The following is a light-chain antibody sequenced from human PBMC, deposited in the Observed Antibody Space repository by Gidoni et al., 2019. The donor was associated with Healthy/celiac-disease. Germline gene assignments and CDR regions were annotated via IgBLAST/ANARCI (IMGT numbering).Light chain of an antibody. CDR1: ALPKQY. J-gene: IGLJ2*01. Sequence: YELTPPPSVSVSPGQTARITCSGDALPKQYAYWYQQKSGQAPVLVIYEDSKRPSGIPERFSGSSSGTMATLTISGAQVEDEADYYCYSTDSSGNHKVFGGGTKLTVL. V-gene: IGLV3-10*01. CDR3: YSTDSSGNHKV. CDR2: EDS.